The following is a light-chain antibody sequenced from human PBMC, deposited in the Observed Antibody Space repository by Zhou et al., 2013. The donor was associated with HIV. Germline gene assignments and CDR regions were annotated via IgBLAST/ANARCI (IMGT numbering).Light chain of an antibody. CDR1: QTVSSY. Sequence: DIQMTQSPSSLSASVGDRVTITCRTSQTVSSYLNWYQHKAGKAPKLLIFGSSNLQSGVPSRFSGSGSGTDFTLSISSLEPEDFATYYCLQSYNTIWTFGQGTKVEMK. CDR2: GSS. J-gene: IGKJ1*01. V-gene: IGKV1-39*01. CDR3: LQSYNTIWT.